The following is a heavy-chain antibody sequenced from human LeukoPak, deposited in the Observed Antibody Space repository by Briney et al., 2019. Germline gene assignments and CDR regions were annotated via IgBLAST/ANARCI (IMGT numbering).Heavy chain of an antibody. J-gene: IGHJ4*02. CDR3: ARVPHYYFGYGYFDS. Sequence: KPSETLSLTCAVYGESSRAYYWTWLRQPPGKGLEWIGEISHSGSTNYNPSLKSRVTISVDTSKNQFSLRLTSMTAADTAVYYCARVPHYYFGYGYFDSWGQGTLVTVSS. V-gene: IGHV4-34*01. CDR1: GESSRAYY. CDR2: ISHSGST. D-gene: IGHD3-10*01.